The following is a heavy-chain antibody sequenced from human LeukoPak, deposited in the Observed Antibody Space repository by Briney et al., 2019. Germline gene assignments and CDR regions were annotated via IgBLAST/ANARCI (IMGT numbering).Heavy chain of an antibody. J-gene: IGHJ5*02. CDR3: ARRVEDYYGSSGYYYWFGP. Sequence: SETLSLTCTVSGGSISSYYWSWIRQPPGKGLEWIGYIYYGGSTNYNPSLKSRVTISVDTSKIQFSLKLSSVTAADTAMYYCARRVEDYYGSSGYYYWFGPWGQGTLVTVSS. D-gene: IGHD3-22*01. CDR1: GGSISSYY. CDR2: IYYGGST. V-gene: IGHV4-59*01.